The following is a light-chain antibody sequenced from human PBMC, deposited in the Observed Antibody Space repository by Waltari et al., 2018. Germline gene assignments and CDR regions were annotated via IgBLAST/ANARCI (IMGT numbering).Light chain of an antibody. V-gene: IGKV1-5*03. J-gene: IGKJ1*01. CDR1: QSVNRW. CDR3: QQYEAFPVT. CDR2: KAS. Sequence: TCRARQSVNRWLDWYQQKPGKAPKLLISKASALQNGVAPRFSGGGSGTEFTLTISNLQPDDSSTYYCQQYEAFPVTFGQGTKVEIK.